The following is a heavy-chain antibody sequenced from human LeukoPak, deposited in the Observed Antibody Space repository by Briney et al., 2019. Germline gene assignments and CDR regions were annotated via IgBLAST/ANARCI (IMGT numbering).Heavy chain of an antibody. CDR1: GFTFDDYA. D-gene: IGHD3-10*01. Sequence: GRSLRLSCAASGFTFDDYAMHWVRQAPGKGLEWVSGISWNSGSIGYADSVKGRFTISRDNAKNSLYLQMNSLRAEDTALYYCAKDLGSESFHYYYYMDVWGKGTTVTVSS. J-gene: IGHJ6*03. CDR3: AKDLGSESFHYYYYMDV. V-gene: IGHV3-9*01. CDR2: ISWNSGSI.